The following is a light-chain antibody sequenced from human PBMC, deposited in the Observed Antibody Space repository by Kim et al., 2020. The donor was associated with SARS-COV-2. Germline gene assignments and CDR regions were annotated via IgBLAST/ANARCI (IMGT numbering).Light chain of an antibody. CDR2: DVS. CDR3: QQYRTYSRT. Sequence: ASVGDRVTITCRATQSISSWLAWYQQRPGKAPKLLIHDVSSLQSGVPSRFSGSGSGTEFTLTISSLQPDDFATYYCQQYRTYSRTFGQGTKVDIK. J-gene: IGKJ1*01. V-gene: IGKV1-5*01. CDR1: QSISSW.